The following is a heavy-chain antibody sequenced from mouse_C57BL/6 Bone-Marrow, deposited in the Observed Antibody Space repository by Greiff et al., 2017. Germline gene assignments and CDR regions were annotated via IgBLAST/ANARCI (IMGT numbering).Heavy chain of an antibody. D-gene: IGHD3-3*01. Sequence: VQLQQSGPGLVQPSQSLSITCTVSGFSLTSYGVHWVRQSPGKGLEWLGVIWSGGSTDYNAAFISRLSLSKDNSKSQVFFKMNSLQADDTAIYDCARNPPAWGRAMDYWGQGTSVTVSA. J-gene: IGHJ4*01. V-gene: IGHV2-2*01. CDR2: IWSGGST. CDR1: GFSLTSYG. CDR3: ARNPPAWGRAMDY.